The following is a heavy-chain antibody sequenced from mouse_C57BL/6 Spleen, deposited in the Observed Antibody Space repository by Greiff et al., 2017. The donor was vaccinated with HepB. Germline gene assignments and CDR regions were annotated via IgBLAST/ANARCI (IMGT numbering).Heavy chain of an antibody. CDR2: INPSSGYT. CDR1: GYTFTSYW. CDR3: ARPAQAMRFAY. D-gene: IGHD3-2*02. V-gene: IGHV1-7*01. J-gene: IGHJ3*01. Sequence: VQLQQSGAELAKPGASVKLSCKASGYTFTSYWMHWVKQRPGQGLEWIGYINPSSGYTKYNQKFKDKATLTADKSSRTAYMQLRSLTYEDSAVYYCARPAQAMRFAYWGQGTLVTVSA.